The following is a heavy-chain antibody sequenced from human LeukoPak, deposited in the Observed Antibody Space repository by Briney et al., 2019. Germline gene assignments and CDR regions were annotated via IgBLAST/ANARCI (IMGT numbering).Heavy chain of an antibody. CDR1: GGTFSSYA. V-gene: IGHV1-69*01. CDR3: ARGGSVATIKFDYYYYGMDV. D-gene: IGHD5-12*01. CDR2: IIPIFGTA. J-gene: IGHJ6*04. Sequence: GASVKVSCKASGGTFSSYAISWVRQAPGQGLEWMGGIIPIFGTANYAQKFQGRVTITADESTSTAYMELSSLRSEDTAVYYCARGGSVATIKFDYYYYGMDVWGKGTTVTVSS.